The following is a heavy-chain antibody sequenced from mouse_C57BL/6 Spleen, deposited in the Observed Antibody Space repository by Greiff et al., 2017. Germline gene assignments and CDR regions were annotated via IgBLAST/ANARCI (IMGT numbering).Heavy chain of an antibody. D-gene: IGHD2-5*01. J-gene: IGHJ3*01. Sequence: EVQVVESGAELVKPGASVKLSCTASGFNIKDYYMHWVKQRTEQGLEWIGRIDPEDGETKYAPKFQGKATITADTSSNTAYLQLSSLTSEDTAVYYCAPPYYSNSWFAYWGQGTLVTVSA. V-gene: IGHV14-2*01. CDR3: APPYYSNSWFAY. CDR2: IDPEDGET. CDR1: GFNIKDYY.